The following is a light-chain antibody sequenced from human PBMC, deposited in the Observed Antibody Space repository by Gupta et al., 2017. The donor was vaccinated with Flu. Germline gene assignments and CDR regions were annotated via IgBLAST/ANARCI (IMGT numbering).Light chain of an antibody. CDR2: LGS. V-gene: IGKV2-28*01. J-gene: IGKJ4*01. CDR3: RQDLQTLT. Sequence: DIVMTQSPLSLTVTPGEPASISCRSSQSLLHRNGYNYLDWYLQKPGQSPQLLIYLGSNRASGVPDRFSGSGSGTDFTLKSSRAEDEDVGVYYCRQDLQTLTFDGGTKVEIK. CDR1: QSLLHRNGYNY.